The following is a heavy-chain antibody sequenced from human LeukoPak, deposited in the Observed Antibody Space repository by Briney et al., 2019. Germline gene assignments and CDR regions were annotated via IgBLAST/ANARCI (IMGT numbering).Heavy chain of an antibody. J-gene: IGHJ4*02. D-gene: IGHD6-13*01. CDR3: AKDIVGSSWRYFDY. CDR1: GFTFSSYG. CDR2: ISYDGSNK. Sequence: GGSLRLSCAASGFTFSSYGMHWVRQAPGKGLEWVAVISYDGSNKYYADSVKGRFTISRDNSKNTLYLQINSLRAEDTALYYCAKDIVGSSWRYFDYWGQGTLVTVSS. V-gene: IGHV3-30*18.